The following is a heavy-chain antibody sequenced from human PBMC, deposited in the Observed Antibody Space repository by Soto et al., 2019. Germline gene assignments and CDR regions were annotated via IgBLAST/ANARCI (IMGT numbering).Heavy chain of an antibody. CDR3: AKGRQQLVLGTMDV. J-gene: IGHJ6*02. V-gene: IGHV3-30*18. Sequence: GSLRLSCAASGFTFSSYGMHWVRQAPGKGLEWVAVISYDGSNKYYADSVKGRFTISRDNSKNTLYLQMNSLRAEDTAVYYCAKGRQQLVLGTMDVWGQGTTVTVSS. D-gene: IGHD6-13*01. CDR1: GFTFSSYG. CDR2: ISYDGSNK.